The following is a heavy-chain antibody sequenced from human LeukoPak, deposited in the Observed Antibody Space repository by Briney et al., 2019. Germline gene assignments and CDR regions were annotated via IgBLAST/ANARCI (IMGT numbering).Heavy chain of an antibody. V-gene: IGHV1-8*03. CDR2: MNPNSGNT. Sequence: GASVKVSCKASGYTFTSYDINWVRQATGKGLEGMGWMNPNSGNTGYAQKFQGRVTITRHTSISTAYMELSSLRSEDTAVYYCARGGGGGATSRDDYWGQGTLVTVSS. CDR3: ARGGGGGATSRDDY. D-gene: IGHD1-26*01. J-gene: IGHJ4*02. CDR1: GYTFTSYD.